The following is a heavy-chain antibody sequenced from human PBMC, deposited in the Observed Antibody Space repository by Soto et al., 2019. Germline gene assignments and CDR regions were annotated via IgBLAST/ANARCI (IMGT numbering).Heavy chain of an antibody. CDR1: GGTFSSYT. D-gene: IGHD6-19*01. CDR2: IIPILGIA. Sequence: QVQLVQSGAEVKKPGSSVKVSCKASGGTFSSYTISWVRQAPGQGLEWMGRIIPILGIANYAQKFQGRVTITADKSTSTAYMELRSLRSEDTAVYYCARDRAIAVAGNYYYYGMDVWGQGTTVTVSS. V-gene: IGHV1-69*08. J-gene: IGHJ6*02. CDR3: ARDRAIAVAGNYYYYGMDV.